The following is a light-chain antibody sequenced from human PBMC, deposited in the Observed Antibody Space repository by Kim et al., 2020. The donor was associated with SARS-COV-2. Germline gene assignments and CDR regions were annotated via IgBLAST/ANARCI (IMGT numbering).Light chain of an antibody. V-gene: IGLV2-14*03. CDR1: SSDVGASNY. Sequence: QSALTQPASVSGSPGQSIAISCTGTSSDVGASNYVSWYQQLPGKAPKLIIYDVNNRPSGVSDRFSGSKSGNTASLTISGLQAEDEADYYCTSYVIRTTVLFGGGTKVTVL. CDR2: DVN. CDR3: TSYVIRTTVL. J-gene: IGLJ2*01.